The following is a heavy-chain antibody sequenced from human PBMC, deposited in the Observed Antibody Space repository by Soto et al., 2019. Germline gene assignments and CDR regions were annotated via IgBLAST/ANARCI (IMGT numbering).Heavy chain of an antibody. D-gene: IGHD3-10*01. CDR1: GFTFSDYY. J-gene: IGHJ6*03. CDR3: ARDRWFGEFGYYYYYMDV. V-gene: IGHV3-11*01. CDR2: ISSSGSTI. Sequence: QVQLVESGGGLVKPGGSLRLSCAASGFTFSDYYMSWIRQAPGKGLEWVSYISSSGSTIYYADSVKARFTIARDNAKNSLYLQMNSLRAEDTAVYYCARDRWFGEFGYYYYYMDVWVKGTTVTVSS.